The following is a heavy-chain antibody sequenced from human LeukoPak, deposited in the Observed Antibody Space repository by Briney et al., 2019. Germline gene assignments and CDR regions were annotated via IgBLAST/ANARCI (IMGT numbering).Heavy chain of an antibody. CDR1: GGSIRSDGYY. J-gene: IGHJ3*02. V-gene: IGHV4-30-2*01. CDR2: IYHSGTT. Sequence: PSETLSLTCTVSGGSIRSDGYYWSWIRQPPGKGLEWIGYIYHSGTTYYNPSLKSRVTISVDTSKNQFSLNMSSVTAADTAVYYCARDQAVGTDDAFDIWGQGTMVTVSS. D-gene: IGHD2-21*02. CDR3: ARDQAVGTDDAFDI.